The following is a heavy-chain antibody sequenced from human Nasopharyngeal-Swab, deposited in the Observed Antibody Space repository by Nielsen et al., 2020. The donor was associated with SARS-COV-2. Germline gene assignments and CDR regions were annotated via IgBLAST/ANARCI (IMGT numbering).Heavy chain of an antibody. V-gene: IGHV1-69*04. CDR1: GGTFSSYA. CDR3: ARDLTIYGGNSGFEY. Sequence: SVKVSCKASGGTFSSYAISWVRQAPGQGLEWMGRIIPILGIANYAQKFQGRVTITADKSTSTAYMELSSLRSEDTAVYYCARDLTIYGGNSGFEYWGQGTLVTVSS. CDR2: IIPILGIA. D-gene: IGHD4-23*01. J-gene: IGHJ4*02.